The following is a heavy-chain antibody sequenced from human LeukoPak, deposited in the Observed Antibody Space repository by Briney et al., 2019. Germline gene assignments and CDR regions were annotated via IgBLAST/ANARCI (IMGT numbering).Heavy chain of an antibody. CDR1: GFTLGGHD. CDR3: VREARGYHYTYFDY. CDR2: VSAGHYA. V-gene: IGHV3-13*01. Sequence: GGSLRLSCTASGFTLGGHDMHWVRQTTGDGLEWVAAVSAGHYAFYAGSEKGRFTVSREDAKNSLYLQMNSLRAGDTAVYYCVREARGYHYTYFDYWGQGSLVTVSS. J-gene: IGHJ4*02. D-gene: IGHD5-18*01.